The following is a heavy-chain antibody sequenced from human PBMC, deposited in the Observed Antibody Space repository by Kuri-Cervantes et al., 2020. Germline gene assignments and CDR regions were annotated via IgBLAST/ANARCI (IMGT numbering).Heavy chain of an antibody. D-gene: IGHD3-16*01. V-gene: IGHV3-11*01. CDR2: ISRSGDTI. Sequence: LSLTCAASGFTFSDYYMSWIRQAPGKGLEWVSYISRSGDTIYYADSVKGRFTISRDNAKNSLYLQMNSLSAEDTAMYYCVRRGDLGGRRGYDIWGQGTMVTVSS. CDR3: VRRGDLGGRRGYDI. CDR1: GFTFSDYY. J-gene: IGHJ3*02.